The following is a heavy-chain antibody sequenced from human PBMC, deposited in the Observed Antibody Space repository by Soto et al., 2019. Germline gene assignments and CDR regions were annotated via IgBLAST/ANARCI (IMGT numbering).Heavy chain of an antibody. Sequence: QVKLVESGGGVVQPGTSLRLSCTASGFDFSNSGIQWVRQTPGKGLEWVALISFDGDKYYVDSVKGRFTISRDNPTNTVYLQMNRLRPEETGVYYCARDYARGWCQFWGQGTLVTVSS. D-gene: IGHD2-8*02. J-gene: IGHJ4*02. V-gene: IGHV3-30*03. CDR1: GFDFSNSG. CDR2: ISFDGDK. CDR3: ARDYARGWCQF.